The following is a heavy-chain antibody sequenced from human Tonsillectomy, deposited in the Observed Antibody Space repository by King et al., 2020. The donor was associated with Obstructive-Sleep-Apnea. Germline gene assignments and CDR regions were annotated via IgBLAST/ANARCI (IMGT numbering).Heavy chain of an antibody. V-gene: IGHV3-30*18. J-gene: IGHJ4*02. CDR1: GFTFSSYG. Sequence: VQLVESGGGVVQPGRSLRLSCAASGFTFSSYGMHWVRQAPGKGLEWVAVISYDGSNKYYADSVKGRFTISRDNSKNTLYLQMNSLRAEDTAVYYCAKDIRYRGDYALYYFDYWGQGTLVTVSS. D-gene: IGHD4-17*01. CDR2: ISYDGSNK. CDR3: AKDIRYRGDYALYYFDY.